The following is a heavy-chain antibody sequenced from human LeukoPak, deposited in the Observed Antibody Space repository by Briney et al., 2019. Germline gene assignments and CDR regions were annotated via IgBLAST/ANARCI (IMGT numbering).Heavy chain of an antibody. Sequence: GASVKLSCKASGYTFTSYGFGWVRQAPGQGLEWMGWISAYNGNTNYAQKLQGRVTMTTDTSTSTAYMELRSLRSDDTAVYYCARDTCSSTSCYAGVRGFDYWGQGTLVTVSS. CDR3: ARDTCSSTSCYAGVRGFDY. CDR1: GYTFTSYG. V-gene: IGHV1-18*01. CDR2: ISAYNGNT. J-gene: IGHJ4*02. D-gene: IGHD2-2*01.